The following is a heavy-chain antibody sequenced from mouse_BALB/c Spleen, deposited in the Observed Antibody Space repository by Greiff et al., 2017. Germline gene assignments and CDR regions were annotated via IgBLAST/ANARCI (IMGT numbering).Heavy chain of an antibody. Sequence: EVMLVESGGGLVKPGGSLKLSCAASGFTFSSYAMSWVRQTPEKRLEWVASISSGGSTYYPDSVKGRFTISRDNARNILYLQMSSLRSEDTARYYCARGGGYDAAWFAYWGQGTLVTVSA. V-gene: IGHV5-6-5*01. CDR1: GFTFSSYA. D-gene: IGHD2-2*01. J-gene: IGHJ3*01. CDR2: ISSGGST. CDR3: ARGGGYDAAWFAY.